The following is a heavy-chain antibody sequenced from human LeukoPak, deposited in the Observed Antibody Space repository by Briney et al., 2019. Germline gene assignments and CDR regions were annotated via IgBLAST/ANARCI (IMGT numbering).Heavy chain of an antibody. CDR2: ISGSGGST. Sequence: GGSLRLSCAASGFTFSSYAMTWVRQAPGKGLEWVSGISGSGGSTYFADSVKGRFTISRDNSKNTLYLQMNSLRAEDTAVYYCARDLYSYGYLDYWGQGTLVTVSS. D-gene: IGHD5-18*01. V-gene: IGHV3-23*01. J-gene: IGHJ4*02. CDR1: GFTFSSYA. CDR3: ARDLYSYGYLDY.